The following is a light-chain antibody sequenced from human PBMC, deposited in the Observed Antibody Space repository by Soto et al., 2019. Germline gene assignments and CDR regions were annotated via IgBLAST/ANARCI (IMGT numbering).Light chain of an antibody. J-gene: IGLJ2*01. V-gene: IGLV2-14*01. CDR3: SSYTSISTHVV. CDR1: SSDVGGYNY. Sequence: QSALTQPASVSGSPGQSITISCTGTSSDVGGYNYVSWYQQHPGKAPKLMIYEVSNRPSGVSNRFSGSKSGNTASLTISGLQAEEEADYYCSSYTSISTHVVFGGGTKLTVL. CDR2: EVS.